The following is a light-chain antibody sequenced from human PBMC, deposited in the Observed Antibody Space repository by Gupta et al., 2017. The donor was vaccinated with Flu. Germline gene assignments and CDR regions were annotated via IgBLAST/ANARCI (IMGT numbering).Light chain of an antibody. V-gene: IGKV3-20*01. J-gene: IGKJ5*01. CDR1: QSVSSY. CDR3: QQYGNSPPIT. Sequence: EIVLTQSPGTLSLSPGERATLSCKASQSVSSYLAWYQQKPGQAPRLLIYTASSRATGIPDRFSGSGSGTDFTLTISRREPEDFAVYYCQQYGNSPPITFGQGTXLEIK. CDR2: TAS.